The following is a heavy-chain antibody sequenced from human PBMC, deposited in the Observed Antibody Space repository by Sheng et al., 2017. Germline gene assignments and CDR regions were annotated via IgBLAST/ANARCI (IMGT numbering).Heavy chain of an antibody. D-gene: IGHD1-26*01. V-gene: IGHV2-26*01. Sequence: QVTLKESGPVLVKPTETLTLTCTVSGFSLSNARMGVSWIRQPPGKALEWLAHIFSNDEKSYSTSLKSRLTISKDTSKSQVVLTMTNMDPVDTATYYCARIQASGSYFGANWFDPWGQEPWSPSPQ. CDR2: IFSNDEK. J-gene: IGHJ5*02. CDR1: GFSLSNARMG. CDR3: ARIQASGSYFGANWFDP.